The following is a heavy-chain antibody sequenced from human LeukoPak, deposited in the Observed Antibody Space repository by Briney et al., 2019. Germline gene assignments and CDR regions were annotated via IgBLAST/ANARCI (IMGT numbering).Heavy chain of an antibody. CDR2: IYYSGST. V-gene: IGHV4-59*01. D-gene: IGHD6-19*01. J-gene: IGHJ4*02. CDR3: ARVTEQWLGAYFDY. Sequence: SETLSLTCGVYGGSFSNYDWNWIRQPPGKGLEWIGYIYYSGSTNYNPSLKSRVTISVDTSKNQFSLKLSSVTAADTAVYYCARVTEQWLGAYFDYWGQGILVTVSS. CDR1: GGSFSNYD.